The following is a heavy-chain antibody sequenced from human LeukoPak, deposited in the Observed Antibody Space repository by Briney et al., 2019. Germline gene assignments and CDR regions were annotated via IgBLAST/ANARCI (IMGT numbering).Heavy chain of an antibody. Sequence: GGSLRLSCAASGFTFSDYYMSWIRQAPGKGLEWISYISSTGTTIYYADSVKGRFTISRDNAKNSLYLQVNSLRAEDTAVYYCAGLVGRYSSGLYYYYFDYWGQGTLVTVSS. CDR1: GFTFSDYY. D-gene: IGHD3-22*01. J-gene: IGHJ4*02. V-gene: IGHV3-11*01. CDR3: AGLVGRYSSGLYYYYFDY. CDR2: ISSTGTTI.